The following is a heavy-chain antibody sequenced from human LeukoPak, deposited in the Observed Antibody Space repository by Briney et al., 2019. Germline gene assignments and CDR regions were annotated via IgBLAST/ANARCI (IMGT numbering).Heavy chain of an antibody. D-gene: IGHD1-26*01. CDR2: LDPEDGET. V-gene: IGHV1-24*01. Sequence: ASVKVSCKVSGHTLTELSMHWVRQAPGKGLEWMGGLDPEDGETIYAQKFQGRVTMTEDTSTDTAYMELSSLRSEDTAVYYCAPRRGRELPFDYWGQGTLVTVSS. J-gene: IGHJ4*02. CDR3: APRRGRELPFDY. CDR1: GHTLTELS.